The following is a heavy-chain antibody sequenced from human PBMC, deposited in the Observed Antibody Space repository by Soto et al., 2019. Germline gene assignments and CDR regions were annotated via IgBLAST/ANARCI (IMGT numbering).Heavy chain of an antibody. V-gene: IGHV4-59*08. CDR3: ARVRIAARPNYYYGMDV. CDR2: IYYSGST. Sequence: SETLSLTCSVSGGSISSYYWSWIRQPPGKGLEWIAYIYYSGSTYYNPSLKSRVTISVDTSKNQFSLKLSSVTAADTAVYYCARVRIAARPNYYYGMDVWGQGTTVTVSS. D-gene: IGHD6-6*01. CDR1: GGSISSYY. J-gene: IGHJ6*02.